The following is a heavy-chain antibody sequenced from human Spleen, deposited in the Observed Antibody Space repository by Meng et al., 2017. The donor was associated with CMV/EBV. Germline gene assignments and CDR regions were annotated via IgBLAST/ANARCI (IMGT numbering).Heavy chain of an antibody. CDR3: ARDLFGLVISPAVF. Sequence: ASVKVSCKASAYTFTNYSITWVRQAPGQGLEWMGWIRTDNGDTNYAQKVQGRVTMTTDTSTTTAYMELRSLTSDDTAVYYCARDLFGLVISPAVFWGQGTLVTVSS. V-gene: IGHV1-18*01. CDR1: AYTFTNYS. CDR2: IRTDNGDT. J-gene: IGHJ4*02. D-gene: IGHD3/OR15-3a*01.